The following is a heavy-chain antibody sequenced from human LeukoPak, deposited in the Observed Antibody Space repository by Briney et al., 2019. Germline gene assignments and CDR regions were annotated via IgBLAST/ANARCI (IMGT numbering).Heavy chain of an antibody. J-gene: IGHJ4*02. CDR1: GGSFSGYY. CDR3: ARDQHYGGIDY. CDR2: IYSGGGT. Sequence: ETLSLTCAVYGGSFSGYYWSWIRQAPGKGLEWVSVIYSGGGTYYADSVKGRFTISRDNSKNTLYLQMNSLRAEDTAVYYCARDQHYGGIDYWGQGTLVTVSS. V-gene: IGHV3-53*01. D-gene: IGHD4-23*01.